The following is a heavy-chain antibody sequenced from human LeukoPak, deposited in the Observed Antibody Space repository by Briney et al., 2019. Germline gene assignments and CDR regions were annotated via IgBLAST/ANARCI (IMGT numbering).Heavy chain of an antibody. CDR1: GFTFSSYG. J-gene: IGHJ4*02. CDR2: IWCDGSNK. V-gene: IGHV3-33*01. D-gene: IGHD4-17*01. Sequence: GGSLRLSCAASGFTFSSYGMHWVRQAPGKGLEWVAVIWCDGSNKYYADSVKGRFTISRDNSKNTLYLQMNSLRAEDTAVYYCARERSDWDYGVPDYWGQGTLVTVSS. CDR3: ARERSDWDYGVPDY.